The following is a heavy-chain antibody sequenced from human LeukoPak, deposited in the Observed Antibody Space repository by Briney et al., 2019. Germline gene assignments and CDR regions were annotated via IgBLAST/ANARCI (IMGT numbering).Heavy chain of an antibody. CDR1: GFTFTNYA. Sequence: VGSLRLSCAGSGFTFTNYAMIWVRQAPGKGLEWVSAITGRGGHTYYADSVKGRFTISRDNSKNTLYLQMNSLRAEDTAVNYCAKDPNGDYVGAFDFQRWGQGTQVTVSS. J-gene: IGHJ1*01. CDR2: ITGRGGHT. D-gene: IGHD4-17*01. CDR3: AKDPNGDYVGAFDFQR. V-gene: IGHV3-23*01.